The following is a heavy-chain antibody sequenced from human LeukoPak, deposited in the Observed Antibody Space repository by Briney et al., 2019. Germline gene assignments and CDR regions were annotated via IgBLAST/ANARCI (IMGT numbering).Heavy chain of an antibody. CDR3: AVIDAVVVITTDAFDI. Sequence: GGSLRLSCAASGSTVSSNYMSWVRQAPGKGLEWVSVIYSGGSTYYADSVKGRFTISRDNSKNTLYLQMNSLRAEDTAVYYCAVIDAVVVITTDAFDIWGQGTMVTVSS. D-gene: IGHD3-22*01. J-gene: IGHJ3*02. V-gene: IGHV3-53*01. CDR2: IYSGGST. CDR1: GSTVSSNY.